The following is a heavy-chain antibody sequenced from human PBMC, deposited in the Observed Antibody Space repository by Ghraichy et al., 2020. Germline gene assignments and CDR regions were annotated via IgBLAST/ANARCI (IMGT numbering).Heavy chain of an antibody. V-gene: IGHV4-59*08. J-gene: IGHJ5*02. CDR2: IYYSGGT. Sequence: SETLSLTCSVSGGSISSHYWSWIRQPPGKGLEWIGYIYYSGGTNYNPSLNSRVTISADTSKNQFSLKLRSVTAADAAVYYCARHEYGHRWFDPWGQGTLVTVSS. CDR1: GGSISSHY. D-gene: IGHD4-17*01. CDR3: ARHEYGHRWFDP.